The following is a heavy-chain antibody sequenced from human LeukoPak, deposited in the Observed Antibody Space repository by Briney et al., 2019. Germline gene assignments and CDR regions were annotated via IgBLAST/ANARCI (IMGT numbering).Heavy chain of an antibody. CDR1: GYTFTDYG. Sequence: GASVQVSCKASGYTFTDYGINWVRQAPGQGLEWMGWINPYNGNTDYAQKLQGRLTVTTDTSTSTVYMELRSLRSDDTAVYYCARKLYDSSRYGQTYYFDNWGQGTLVTVSS. J-gene: IGHJ4*02. CDR3: ARKLYDSSRYGQTYYFDN. D-gene: IGHD3-22*01. V-gene: IGHV1-18*01. CDR2: INPYNGNT.